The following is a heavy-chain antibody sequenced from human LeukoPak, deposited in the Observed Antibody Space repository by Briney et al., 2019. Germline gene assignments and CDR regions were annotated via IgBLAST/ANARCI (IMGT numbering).Heavy chain of an antibody. Sequence: GASVKVSCKASGYTFTSYDINWVRQATGPGLEWMGWMNPNSGNTGYAQKFQVRVTMTRNTSISKDYMELSSLRFEDTAVYYCARDCDIAVAGFDYFDYWGQGTLVTVSS. V-gene: IGHV1-8*01. J-gene: IGHJ4*02. CDR2: MNPNSGNT. D-gene: IGHD6-19*01. CDR1: GYTFTSYD. CDR3: ARDCDIAVAGFDYFDY.